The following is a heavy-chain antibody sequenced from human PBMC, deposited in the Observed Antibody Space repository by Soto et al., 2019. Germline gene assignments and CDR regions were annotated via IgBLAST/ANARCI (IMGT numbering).Heavy chain of an antibody. CDR3: VRGLDSVDY. CDR2: ISGSGGVT. D-gene: IGHD3-9*01. J-gene: IGHJ4*02. Sequence: EVQLLESGGGLIQPGGSLRLSCAVSGFTFSTYAMSWVRQAPGKGLEWVSAISGSGGVTYYVDSVKGRFTISRDNSKNTLYLQINNLRAEDTALYYCVRGLDSVDYWGQGTLVTVSS. CDR1: GFTFSTYA. V-gene: IGHV3-23*01.